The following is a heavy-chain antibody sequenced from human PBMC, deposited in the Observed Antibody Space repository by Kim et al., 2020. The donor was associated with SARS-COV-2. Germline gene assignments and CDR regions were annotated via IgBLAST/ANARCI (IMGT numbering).Heavy chain of an antibody. Sequence: GGSLRLSCAASGFTFSSYSMNWVRQAPGKGLEWVSSISSSSSYIYYADSVKGRFTISRDNAKNSLYLQMNSLRAEDTAVYYCAIDLAAAGSFDYWGQGTLVAVSS. CDR3: AIDLAAAGSFDY. J-gene: IGHJ4*02. CDR1: GFTFSSYS. CDR2: ISSSSSYI. D-gene: IGHD6-13*01. V-gene: IGHV3-21*01.